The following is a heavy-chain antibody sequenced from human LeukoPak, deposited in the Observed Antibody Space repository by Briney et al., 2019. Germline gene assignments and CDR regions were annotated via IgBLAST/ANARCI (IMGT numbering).Heavy chain of an antibody. J-gene: IGHJ2*01. D-gene: IGHD6-19*01. V-gene: IGHV3-30*18. CDR1: GFTFSSYG. CDR3: AKDRSGLNWYFDL. Sequence: SGGSLRLSCVASGFTFSSYGMHWVRQAPGKGLEWVAIISYDGSNQYYTDSVKGRFTISRDNSKSTLYLQINSLRAEDTAVYFCAKDRSGLNWYFDLWGRGTLVTVSS. CDR2: ISYDGSNQ.